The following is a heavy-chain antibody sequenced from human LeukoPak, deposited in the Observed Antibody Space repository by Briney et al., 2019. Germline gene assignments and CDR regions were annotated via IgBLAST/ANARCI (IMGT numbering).Heavy chain of an antibody. Sequence: SETLSLTCTVSGGSISSGYYWGWIRQPPGKGLEWIGSIYHGGSTYYNPSLKSRVTISVDTSKNQFSLKLSSVTAADTVVYYCARFLVRYYFDFWGQGTLVTVSS. CDR1: GGSISSGYY. J-gene: IGHJ4*02. V-gene: IGHV4-38-2*02. CDR2: IYHGGST. D-gene: IGHD6-13*01. CDR3: ARFLVRYYFDF.